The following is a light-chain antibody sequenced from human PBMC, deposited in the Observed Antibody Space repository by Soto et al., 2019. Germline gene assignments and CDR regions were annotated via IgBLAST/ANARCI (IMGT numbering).Light chain of an antibody. CDR3: QQYGSVTT. V-gene: IGKV3-20*01. J-gene: IGKJ1*01. CDR1: QSVSSSY. Sequence: EIVMTQSPATLSVSPGERATLSCRASQSVSSSYLAWYQQKPGQAPRLLIYGASSRATGIPDRFSGSGSGTDFTLTISRLEPEDFAVYYCQQYGSVTTFGQGTKVDIK. CDR2: GAS.